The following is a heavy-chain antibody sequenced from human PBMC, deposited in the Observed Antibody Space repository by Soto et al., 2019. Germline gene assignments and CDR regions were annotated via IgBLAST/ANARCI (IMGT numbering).Heavy chain of an antibody. CDR1: GFSFSVSY. Sequence: EVHLVESGGGLVQPGGSLRLSCAATGFSFSVSYMTWVRQAPGKGLEWVATIKEDGSEKYYADSVRGRFTISKDNAERSLWLQMRSLRAEDTAVYYCPSLGSGDYGGYVGSDYWGQGTLVTVSS. D-gene: IGHD5-12*01. CDR2: IKEDGSEK. CDR3: PSLGSGDYGGYVGSDY. J-gene: IGHJ4*02. V-gene: IGHV3-7*05.